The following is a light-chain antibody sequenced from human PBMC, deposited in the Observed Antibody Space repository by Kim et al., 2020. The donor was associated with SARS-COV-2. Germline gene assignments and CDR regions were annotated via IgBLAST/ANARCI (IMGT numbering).Light chain of an antibody. CDR3: ETWDSNIQV. CDR1: SGHSNYF. Sequence: QPVLTQSSSASASRGSSVKLTCTLSSGHSNYFIAWHQQQPGKAPRFLMKVEGSGSYNRGGGVPDRFSGSRSGADRYLIISNLQSEDEADYYCETWDSNIQVFGGGTQLTVL. J-gene: IGLJ3*02. V-gene: IGLV4-60*03. CDR2: VEGSGSY.